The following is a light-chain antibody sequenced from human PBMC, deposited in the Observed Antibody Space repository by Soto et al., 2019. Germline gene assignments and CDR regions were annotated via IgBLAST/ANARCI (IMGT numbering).Light chain of an antibody. CDR3: QQYNNWPPKT. J-gene: IGKJ1*01. CDR2: GAS. Sequence: EIVLTQSPGTLSLSPGERATLSCRASQSVGSSNLAWFQQKPGQAPRLLIYGASTRATGIPARFSGSGSGTEFTLTISSLQSEDFAVYYCQQYNNWPPKTFGQGTKVDI. CDR1: QSVGSSN. V-gene: IGKV3-15*01.